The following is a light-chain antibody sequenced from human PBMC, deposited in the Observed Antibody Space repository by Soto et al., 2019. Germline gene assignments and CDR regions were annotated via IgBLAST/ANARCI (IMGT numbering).Light chain of an antibody. J-gene: IGLJ3*02. CDR1: SSNIGNNP. Sequence: QSVLTQPPSASGTPGQRVTISCAGSSSNIGNNPVNWYQQLPGTAPKLLIYSSNQRPSGVPDRFSGSKSGTSASLAISGLQSEDGADYYCAAWDDSLNGPVFGGGTKVTVL. V-gene: IGLV1-44*01. CDR2: SSN. CDR3: AAWDDSLNGPV.